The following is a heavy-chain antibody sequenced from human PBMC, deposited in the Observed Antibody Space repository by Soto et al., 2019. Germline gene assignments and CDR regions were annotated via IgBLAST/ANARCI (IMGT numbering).Heavy chain of an antibody. CDR2: INPSAGST. Sequence: SVKVSCKASGYTFTSYYMHWVRQAPGQGLEWMGVINPSAGSTSYAQKFQGRVTMTRDTSTSTVYMDLSSLRSEDTAVYYCVRESTPTRWFDPWGQGTLVTISS. CDR1: GYTFTSYY. J-gene: IGHJ5*02. D-gene: IGHD2-2*01. CDR3: VRESTPTRWFDP. V-gene: IGHV1-46*03.